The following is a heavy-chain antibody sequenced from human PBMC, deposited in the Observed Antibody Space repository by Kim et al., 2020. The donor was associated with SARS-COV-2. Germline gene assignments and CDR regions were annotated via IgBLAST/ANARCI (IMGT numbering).Heavy chain of an antibody. J-gene: IGHJ4*02. CDR1: GGTFSSYA. Sequence: SVKVSCKASGGTFSSYAISWVRQAPGQGLEWMGGIIPIFGTANYAQKFQGRVTITADESTSTAYMELSSLRSEDTAVYYCGAGEVQGIAAAGTPLDYWGQGTLVTVSS. D-gene: IGHD6-13*01. CDR2: IIPIFGTA. CDR3: GAGEVQGIAAAGTPLDY. V-gene: IGHV1-69*13.